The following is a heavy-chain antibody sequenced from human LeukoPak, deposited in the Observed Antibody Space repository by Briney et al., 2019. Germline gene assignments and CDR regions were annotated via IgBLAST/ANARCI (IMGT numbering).Heavy chain of an antibody. J-gene: IGHJ4*02. CDR3: AKRARPFGGGFDY. CDR1: GFTVSSSY. V-gene: IGHV3-53*01. Sequence: GGSLRLSCAASGFTVSSSYMSWVRQAPGKGLEWVSVIYSGGRISYADSVKGRFTISRDNSKNTLYLQMNSLRAEDTAVYYCAKRARPFGGGFDYWGQGTLVSVSS. D-gene: IGHD3-16*01. CDR2: IYSGGRI.